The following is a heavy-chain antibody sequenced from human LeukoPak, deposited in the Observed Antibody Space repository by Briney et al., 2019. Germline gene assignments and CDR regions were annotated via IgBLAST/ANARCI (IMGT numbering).Heavy chain of an antibody. CDR2: IHHTGGA. CDR1: GGSIIGNSTDY. D-gene: IGHD3-22*01. J-gene: IGHJ4*02. Sequence: PSETLSLTCNVSGGSIIGNSTDYWGWVRLPPGKGLEWIATIHHTGGAYRNPSLKSRVTISADTSKSQFSLKLSSVTAADTAIYYCARLDKGINAAHFDYWGQGTLVTVSS. CDR3: ARLDKGINAAHFDY. V-gene: IGHV4-39*01.